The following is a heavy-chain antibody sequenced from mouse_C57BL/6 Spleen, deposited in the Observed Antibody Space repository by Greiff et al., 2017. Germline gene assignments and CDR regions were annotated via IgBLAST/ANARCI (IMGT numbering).Heavy chain of an antibody. CDR1: GFTFNTSA. CDR2: IRSKSSNYAT. D-gene: IGHD1-1*02. J-gene: IGHJ1*03. CDR3: ATGDWYFDV. Sequence: DVQLVESGGGLVQPKGSLKLSCAASGFTFNTSAMHWVRQAPGKGLEWVARIRSKSSNYATYYADSVKDRFTISRDDSQIMLYLQMNNLKTEDTAMYYCATGDWYFDVWGTGTTVTVSS. V-gene: IGHV10-3*01.